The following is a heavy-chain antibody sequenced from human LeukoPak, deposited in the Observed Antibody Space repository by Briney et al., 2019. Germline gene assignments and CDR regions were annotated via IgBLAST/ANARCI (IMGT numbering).Heavy chain of an antibody. J-gene: IGHJ4*02. CDR3: ARDNCGGDCYPDY. D-gene: IGHD2-21*02. CDR1: GGTFSSYA. V-gene: IGHV1-69*06. Sequence: ASVKVSCKASGGTFSSYAISWVRQAPGQGLEWMGGIIPIFGTANYAQKFQDRVTITADKSTSTAYMELSSLRSEDTAVYYCARDNCGGDCYPDYWGQGTLVTVSS. CDR2: IIPIFGTA.